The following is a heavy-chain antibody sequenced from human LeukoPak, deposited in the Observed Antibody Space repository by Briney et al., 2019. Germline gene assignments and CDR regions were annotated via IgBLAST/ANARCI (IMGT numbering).Heavy chain of an antibody. CDR3: ARVLGEPMKYGSGSYGGPPLNYYYYMDV. V-gene: IGHV4-4*09. CDR1: GASISSYY. Sequence: PSETLSLTCTVSGASISSYYWSWIRQPPGKGLEWIGYIYTSGSTNYNPSLKSRVTISVDTSKNQFSLKLSSVTAADTAVYYCARVLGEPMKYGSGSYGGPPLNYYYYMDVWGKGTTVTVSS. J-gene: IGHJ6*03. D-gene: IGHD3-10*01. CDR2: IYTSGST.